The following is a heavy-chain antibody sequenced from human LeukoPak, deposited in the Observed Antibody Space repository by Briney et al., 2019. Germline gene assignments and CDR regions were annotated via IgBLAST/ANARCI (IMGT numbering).Heavy chain of an antibody. CDR3: ARAPLVDYGGNSGWFDP. V-gene: IGHV1-69*06. D-gene: IGHD4-23*01. CDR1: GGTFSSYA. J-gene: IGHJ5*02. CDR2: IIPIFGTA. Sequence: GASVKVSCKASGGTFSSYAISWVRQAPGQGLEWMGGIIPIFGTANYAQKFQGRVTITADKSTSTAYMELSSLRSEDTAVYYCARAPLVDYGGNSGWFDPWGQGTLVTVSS.